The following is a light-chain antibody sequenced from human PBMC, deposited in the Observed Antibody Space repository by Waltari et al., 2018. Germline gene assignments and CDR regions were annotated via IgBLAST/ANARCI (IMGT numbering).Light chain of an antibody. CDR3: QSADSSGTYVV. J-gene: IGLJ2*01. V-gene: IGLV3-25*03. CDR1: ALPKQY. Sequence: SYELTQPPPVSVSPGQTARITCSGDALPKQYAYWYQQKPGQAPVLGIYKDRGRPTGIPERFSGSSSGTTVTLTISGVQAEDEADYYCQSADSSGTYVVFGGGTKLTVL. CDR2: KDR.